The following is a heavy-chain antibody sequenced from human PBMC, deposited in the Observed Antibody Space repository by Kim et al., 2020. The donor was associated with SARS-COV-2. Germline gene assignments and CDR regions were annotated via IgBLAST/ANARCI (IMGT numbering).Heavy chain of an antibody. CDR1: GFTFSSYG. J-gene: IGHJ4*02. CDR3: AKGETTVNDLFDF. D-gene: IGHD4-17*01. CDR2: ISYDGSNK. V-gene: IGHV3-30*18. Sequence: GGSLRLSCAASGFTFSSYGMHWVRQAPGKGLEWVAVISYDGSNKYYADSVKGRFTISRDNSKNTLYLQMNSLRAEDTAVYYCAKGETTVNDLFDFWGQGTLVTVSS.